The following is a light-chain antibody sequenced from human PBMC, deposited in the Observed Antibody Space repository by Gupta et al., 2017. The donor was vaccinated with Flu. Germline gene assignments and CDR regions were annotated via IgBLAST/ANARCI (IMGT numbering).Light chain of an antibody. CDR2: DTS. Sequence: EIVLTQSPATLSLSPEERATLSCRASQSVNRYLAWYQQKPGQAPRLLIYDTSNRATGIPARFSGSGSGTDFTLTISSLEPEDFAVYYCQQRSSWPLTFGGGTKVEIK. CDR3: QQRSSWPLT. V-gene: IGKV3-11*01. CDR1: QSVNRY. J-gene: IGKJ4*01.